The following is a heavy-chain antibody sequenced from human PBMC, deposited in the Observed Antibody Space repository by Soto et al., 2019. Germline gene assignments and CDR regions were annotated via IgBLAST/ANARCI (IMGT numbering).Heavy chain of an antibody. CDR2: FNPIFGTA. CDR3: ARAGIGYYYGSFDY. Sequence: QVQLVQSGAEVKKPGSSVKVSCKASGGNFNNYAITWVRQAPGQGLEWMGVFNPIFGTANYAQKFQGRVTITADESTNTAYMELSSLRSEDTAVYYCARAGIGYYYGSFDYWGQGTLVTVSS. CDR1: GGNFNNYA. D-gene: IGHD3-10*01. V-gene: IGHV1-69*01. J-gene: IGHJ4*02.